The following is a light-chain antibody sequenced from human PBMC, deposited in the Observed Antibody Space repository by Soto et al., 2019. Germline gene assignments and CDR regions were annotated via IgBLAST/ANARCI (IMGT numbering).Light chain of an antibody. V-gene: IGKV1-39*01. Sequence: DIQMTQSPSSLSASVGDRVTITCRASESITSFLNWYQQKPGKAPKLLINAASNLLSGVPSRFSGSGSGKDFTLTISSLQPEDFATYYCPQSYTIPLTFGQGTRLEIK. J-gene: IGKJ5*01. CDR2: AAS. CDR1: ESITSF. CDR3: PQSYTIPLT.